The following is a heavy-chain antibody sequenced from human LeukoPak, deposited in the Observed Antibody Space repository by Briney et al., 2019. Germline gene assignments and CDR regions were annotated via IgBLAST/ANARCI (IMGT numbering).Heavy chain of an antibody. J-gene: IGHJ2*01. CDR1: GFTFEDYA. CDR3: AKRGSGWYFDL. Sequence: GGSLRLSCASSGFTFEDYAMHWVRQAPGKGLEWVSGISWDSGSIGYADSVKGRFIISRDNAKNSLYLQMNSLRAEDTALYYCAKRGSGWYFDLWGHGTLVTVSS. CDR2: ISWDSGSI. D-gene: IGHD3-10*01. V-gene: IGHV3-9*01.